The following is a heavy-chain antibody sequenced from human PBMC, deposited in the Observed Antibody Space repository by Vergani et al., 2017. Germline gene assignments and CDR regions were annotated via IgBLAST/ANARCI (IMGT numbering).Heavy chain of an antibody. J-gene: IGHJ4*02. CDR1: GFTFSGSA. V-gene: IGHV3-73*01. D-gene: IGHD3-22*01. Sequence: EVQLVESGGGLVQPGGSLKLSCAASGFTFSGSAMHWVRQASGKGLEWVGRIRSKANSYATAYAASVKGRFTISRDDSKNTAYLQMNSLKTEDTAVYYCTRPRYDCRSYRGPMDYWGQGTLVTVSS. CDR3: TRPRYDCRSYRGPMDY. CDR2: IRSKANSYAT.